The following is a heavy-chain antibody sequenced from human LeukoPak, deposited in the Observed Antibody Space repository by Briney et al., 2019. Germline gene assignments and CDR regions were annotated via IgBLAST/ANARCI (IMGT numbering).Heavy chain of an antibody. CDR3: AAYGYSGF. CDR1: GGSISSSSYY. CDR2: TYYSGST. Sequence: SETLSLTCTVSGGSISSSSYYWGWIRQPPGKGLEWIGSTYYSGSTYYNPSLKSRVTISVDTSKNQFSLKLSSVTAADTAVYYCAAYGYSGFCGQGTLVTVSS. V-gene: IGHV4-39*01. J-gene: IGHJ4*02. D-gene: IGHD5-12*01.